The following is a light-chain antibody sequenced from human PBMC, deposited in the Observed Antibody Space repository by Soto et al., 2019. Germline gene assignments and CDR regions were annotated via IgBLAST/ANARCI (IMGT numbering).Light chain of an antibody. CDR2: KAS. J-gene: IGKJ1*01. Sequence: DIQMTQSPSTLSASVGDRVSITCRASQRMSALLDWYQQKPGKAPRLLIYKASTLKSGVPSRFSGSGSGTEFTLTISSLQPDDFAPYYCQHSNSYSEPFGQGTKVAI. CDR3: QHSNSYSEP. V-gene: IGKV1-5*03. CDR1: QRMSAL.